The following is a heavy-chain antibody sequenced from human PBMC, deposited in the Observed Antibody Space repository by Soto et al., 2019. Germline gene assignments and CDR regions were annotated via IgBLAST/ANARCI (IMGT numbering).Heavy chain of an antibody. CDR2: IRNKANRYTT. V-gene: IGHV3-72*01. Sequence: EVQLVDSGGGLVQPGGSLRLSCAASGFTFSDYYMDWVRQAPGKGLEWVGRIRNKANRYTTEYAAPVKGRFTISGDDSKISLYLQMNSLKTEDTAVYYCTRDLATGIPRGLDVWGQGTTVTVSS. CDR1: GFTFSDYY. D-gene: IGHD2-21*02. J-gene: IGHJ6*02. CDR3: TRDLATGIPRGLDV.